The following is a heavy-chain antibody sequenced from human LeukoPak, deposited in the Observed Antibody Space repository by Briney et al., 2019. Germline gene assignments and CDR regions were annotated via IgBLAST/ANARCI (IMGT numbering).Heavy chain of an antibody. J-gene: IGHJ5*02. CDR1: GFTFSSYW. Sequence: GGSLRLSCAVSGFTFSSYWMHWVRQAPGKGLEWVGRIKSKTDGGTTDYAAPVKGRFTISRDDSKNTLYLQMNSLKTEDTAVYYCTTDRGYCGGDCSPPWGQGTLVTVSS. CDR2: IKSKTDGGTT. V-gene: IGHV3-15*01. CDR3: TTDRGYCGGDCSPP. D-gene: IGHD2-21*02.